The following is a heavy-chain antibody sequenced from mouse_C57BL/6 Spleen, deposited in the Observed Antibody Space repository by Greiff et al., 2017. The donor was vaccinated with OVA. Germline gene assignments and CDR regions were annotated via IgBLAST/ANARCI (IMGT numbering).Heavy chain of an antibody. Sequence: QVQLQQPGAELVKPGASVKLSCKASGYTFTSYWMQWVKQRPGQGLEWIGEIDPSDSYTNYNQKFKGKATLTVDTSSSTAYMQLSSLTSEDSAVYYCARGEGVYYGNSWFAYWGQGTLVTVSA. CDR2: IDPSDSYT. V-gene: IGHV1-50*01. CDR3: ARGEGVYYGNSWFAY. D-gene: IGHD2-1*01. CDR1: GYTFTSYW. J-gene: IGHJ3*01.